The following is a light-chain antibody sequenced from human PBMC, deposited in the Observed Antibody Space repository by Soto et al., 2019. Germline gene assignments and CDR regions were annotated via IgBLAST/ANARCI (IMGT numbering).Light chain of an antibody. J-gene: IGKJ1*01. V-gene: IGKV1-5*01. CDR1: QSISNW. CDR2: DAS. Sequence: DIHMTQSPSTLSASVGDRVTITCRASQSISNWLAWYQQKPGKAPKLLIFDASTLESGVPSRFSGSGSGTEFTLTISGLQPDDFAVYYCHQYDSWTFGQGTKVEIK. CDR3: HQYDSWT.